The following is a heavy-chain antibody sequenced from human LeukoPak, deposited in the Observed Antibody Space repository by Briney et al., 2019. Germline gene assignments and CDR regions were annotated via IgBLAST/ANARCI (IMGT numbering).Heavy chain of an antibody. V-gene: IGHV3-48*03. CDR3: ARGWLFRGAFDF. CDR1: GFTFSSYE. CDR2: VSTTGTII. D-gene: IGHD3-9*01. Sequence: GGSLRLSCAASGFTFSSYEMNWVRQAPGKGLEWVSYVSTTGTIIYYADSVKGRFTLSRDNAKNSLYLQMNSLRVEDTAVYYCARGWLFRGAFDFWGQGTLATVSS. J-gene: IGHJ4*02.